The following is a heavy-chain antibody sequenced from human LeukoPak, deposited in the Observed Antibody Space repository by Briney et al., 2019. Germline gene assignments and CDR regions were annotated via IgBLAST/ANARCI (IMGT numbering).Heavy chain of an antibody. CDR3: ARVPMVRGVIPYGMDV. CDR2: ISSSSSYT. J-gene: IGHJ6*02. D-gene: IGHD3-10*01. CDR1: GFTFSDYY. Sequence: GGSLRLSCAASGFTFSDYYMSWIRQAPGKGLEWVSYISSSSSYTNCADSVKGRFTISRDNAKNSLYLQMNSLRAEDTAVYYCARVPMVRGVIPYGMDVWGQGTTVTVSS. V-gene: IGHV3-11*05.